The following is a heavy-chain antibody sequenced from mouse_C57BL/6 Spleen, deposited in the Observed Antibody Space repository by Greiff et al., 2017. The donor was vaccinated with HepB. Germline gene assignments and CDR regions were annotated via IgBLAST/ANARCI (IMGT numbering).Heavy chain of an antibody. CDR3: ASGAAQARYFDY. V-gene: IGHV1-22*01. J-gene: IGHJ2*01. CDR2: INPNNGGT. CDR1: GYTFTDYN. Sequence: EVQLQQSGPELVKPGASVKMSCKASGYTFTDYNMHWVKQSHGKSLEWIGYINPNNGGTSYNQKFKGKATLTVNKSSSTAYMELRSLTSEDSAVYYCASGAAQARYFDYWGQGTTLTVSS. D-gene: IGHD3-2*02.